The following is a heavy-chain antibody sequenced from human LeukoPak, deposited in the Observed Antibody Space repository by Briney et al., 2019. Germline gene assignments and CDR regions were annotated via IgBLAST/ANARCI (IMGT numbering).Heavy chain of an antibody. Sequence: GGSLRLSCAASGFTFTTYAMTWVRQAPGKVLEWVSTLNNSGGSTYYADSVKGRFTISRDNSKSTLYLQMNSLRVEDTALYYCAKDWQFDYWGQGTLVTVSS. CDR3: AKDWQFDY. V-gene: IGHV3-23*01. J-gene: IGHJ4*02. CDR2: LNNSGGST. CDR1: GFTFTTYA.